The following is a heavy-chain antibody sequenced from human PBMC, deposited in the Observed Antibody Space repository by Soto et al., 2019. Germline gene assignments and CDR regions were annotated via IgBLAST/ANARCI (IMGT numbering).Heavy chain of an antibody. CDR1: GGTFSSYT. V-gene: IGHV1-69*02. J-gene: IGHJ3*02. CDR2: IIPILGIA. CDR3: AISTTVTTTCDI. Sequence: QVQLVQSGAEVKKPGSSVKVSCKASGGTFSSYTISWVRQAPGQGLEWMGRIIPILGIANYAQKFQGRVTITADKSPSTAYMELSSLRSEDTAVYYCAISTTVTTTCDIWGQGTMVTVSS. D-gene: IGHD4-17*01.